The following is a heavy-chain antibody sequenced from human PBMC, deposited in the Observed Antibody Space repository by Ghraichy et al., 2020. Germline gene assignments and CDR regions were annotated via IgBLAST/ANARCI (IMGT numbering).Heavy chain of an antibody. V-gene: IGHV3-21*01. Sequence: GGSLRLSCAASGFTFSSYSMNWVRQAPGKGLEWVSSISSSSSYIYYADSVKGRFTISRDNAKNSLYLQMNSLRAEDTAVYYCARNNQPHRSSGWLPDYWGQGTLVTVSS. CDR2: ISSSSSYI. D-gene: IGHD6-19*01. CDR1: GFTFSSYS. CDR3: ARNNQPHRSSGWLPDY. J-gene: IGHJ4*02.